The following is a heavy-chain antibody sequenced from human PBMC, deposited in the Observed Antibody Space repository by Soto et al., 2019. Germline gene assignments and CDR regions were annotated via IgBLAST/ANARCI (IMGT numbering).Heavy chain of an antibody. D-gene: IGHD2-2*01. CDR1: GGTFSSYT. V-gene: IGHV1-69*02. J-gene: IGHJ6*03. Sequence: ASVKVSCKASGGTFSSYTISWVRQAPGQGLEWMGRIIPILGIANYAQKFQGRVTITADKSTSTAYMELSSLRSEDTAVYYCASMYCSSTSCYFDYYYYYMDVWGKGTTVTV. CDR3: ASMYCSSTSCYFDYYYYYMDV. CDR2: IIPILGIA.